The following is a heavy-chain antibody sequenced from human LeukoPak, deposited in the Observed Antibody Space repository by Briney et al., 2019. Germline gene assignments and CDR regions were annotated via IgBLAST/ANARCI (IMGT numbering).Heavy chain of an antibody. CDR2: IWYHGSNK. Sequence: QPGGSLRLSCAASGFTFSGYGMHWVRQAPGKGLEWVALIWYHGSNKYYADSVKGRFTISRDNSKNTLYLQMNSLRAEDTAVYYCARDATKYWEYFQHWGQGTLVTVSS. CDR3: ARDATKYWEYFQH. D-gene: IGHD1-26*01. CDR1: GFTFSGYG. J-gene: IGHJ1*01. V-gene: IGHV3-33*08.